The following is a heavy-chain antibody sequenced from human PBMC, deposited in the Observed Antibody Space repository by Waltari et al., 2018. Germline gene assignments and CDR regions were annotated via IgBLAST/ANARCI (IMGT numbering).Heavy chain of an antibody. Sequence: QVQLQQWGAGLLKPSETLSLNCAVYGGSFSGYYWSWIRQPPGKGLEWIGEINHSGSTNYNPSLKSRVTISVDTSKNQFSLKLSSVTAADTAVYYCARGRAAAFYYYYGMDVWGQGTTVTVSS. J-gene: IGHJ6*02. CDR3: ARGRAAAFYYYYGMDV. CDR2: INHSGST. V-gene: IGHV4-34*01. CDR1: GGSFSGYY. D-gene: IGHD6-13*01.